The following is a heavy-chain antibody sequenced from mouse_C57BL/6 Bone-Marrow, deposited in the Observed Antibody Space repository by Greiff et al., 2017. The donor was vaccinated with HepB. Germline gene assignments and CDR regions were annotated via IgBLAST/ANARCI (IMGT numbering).Heavy chain of an antibody. CDR3: VRQDYYGSSYEGFAY. CDR1: GFTFSSYA. V-gene: IGHV5-4*03. Sequence: EVMLVESGGGLVKPGGSLKLSCAASGFTFSSYAMSWVRQTPEKRLEWVATISDGGSYTYYPDNVKGRFTISRDDSESMLYLQMNNLKTEDTAMYYCVRQDYYGSSYEGFAYWGQGTLVTVSA. CDR2: ISDGGSYT. J-gene: IGHJ3*01. D-gene: IGHD1-1*01.